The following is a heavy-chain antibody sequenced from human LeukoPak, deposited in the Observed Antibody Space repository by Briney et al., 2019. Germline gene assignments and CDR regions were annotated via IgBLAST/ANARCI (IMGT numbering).Heavy chain of an antibody. Sequence: GGSLRLSCAASGFNISNYWMTWVRQAPGKGLEWVADIKQDGSEKYYVDSVKGRFTISRDNAKNSLYLQMNSLRAEDTAVYYCARDLSYYDSSGYGYWGQGTLVTVSS. CDR1: GFNISNYW. J-gene: IGHJ4*02. V-gene: IGHV3-7*03. CDR2: IKQDGSEK. CDR3: ARDLSYYDSSGYGY. D-gene: IGHD3-22*01.